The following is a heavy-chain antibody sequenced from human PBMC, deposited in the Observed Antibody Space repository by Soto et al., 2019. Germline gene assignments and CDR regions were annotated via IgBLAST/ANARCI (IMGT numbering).Heavy chain of an antibody. J-gene: IGHJ5*02. CDR1: GYSITAGGYY. D-gene: IGHD6-19*01. CDR2: FYSSGSI. CDR3: ARMYSSGSGWFHP. V-gene: IGHV4-31*03. Sequence: SETLSLTCFVSGYSITAGGYYWSWIRHHPGKGLEWIGSFYSSGSIIYNPSLRSRVSIAGDTSSNQFSMSLTPVTAADTARYYCARMYSSGSGWFHPWGQGTLVTVSS.